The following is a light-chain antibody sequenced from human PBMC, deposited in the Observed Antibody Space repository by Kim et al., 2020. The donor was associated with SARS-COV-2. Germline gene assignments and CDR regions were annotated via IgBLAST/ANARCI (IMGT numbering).Light chain of an antibody. J-gene: IGKJ1*01. CDR1: QSMSGW. CDR3: QQFNGYAT. V-gene: IGKV1-5*01. CDR2: DAS. Sequence: SASVGDKVTMSGRDSQSMSGWLAWYQQKPGKAPKHLIYDASSLESGVPSRCSGSGSGTEFTLTISSLQPDDFATYYCQQFNGYATFGQGTKVDIK.